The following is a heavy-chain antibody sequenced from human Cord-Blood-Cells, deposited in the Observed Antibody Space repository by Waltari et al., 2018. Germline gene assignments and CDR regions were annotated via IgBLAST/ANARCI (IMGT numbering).Heavy chain of an antibody. Sequence: QVQLQESGTGLVKPAGTLSLTCAVSGGSIRNSNWWSWVRQPPGKGPEWIGEIYHSGSTNYNPSLKSRVTISVDKSKNQFSLKLSSVTAADTDVYYCARGLRGVGETYYFDYWGQGTLVTVSS. CDR2: IYHSGST. CDR3: ARGLRGVGETYYFDY. CDR1: GGSIRNSNW. V-gene: IGHV4-4*02. D-gene: IGHD3-10*01. J-gene: IGHJ4*02.